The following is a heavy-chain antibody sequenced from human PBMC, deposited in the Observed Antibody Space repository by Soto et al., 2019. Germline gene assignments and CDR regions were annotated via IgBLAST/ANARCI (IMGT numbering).Heavy chain of an antibody. V-gene: IGHV1-46*01. Sequence: QVQLVQSGAEVKKPGASVKVSCKASGYIFTNYYIHWVRQAPGQGLEWMAIINPLPTSGSTNYAQKFQGRVTVTRDTSTSTVDMELSSLTSEDTAIYYCARDLTAAAHWGQGTLVTVSS. CDR1: GYIFTNYY. J-gene: IGHJ4*02. D-gene: IGHD6-13*01. CDR2: INPLPTSGST. CDR3: ARDLTAAAH.